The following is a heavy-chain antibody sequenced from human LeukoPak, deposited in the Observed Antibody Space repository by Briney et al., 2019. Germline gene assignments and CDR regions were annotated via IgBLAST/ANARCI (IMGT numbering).Heavy chain of an antibody. Sequence: ASVKVSCKASGYTFTSYDINWVRQATGQGLEWMGWMSPDSGYTGYAQTFQGRVTLTRNTSVSTAFMELSSLRSEDTAVYYCEVYTGYDSFWGQGTLVTVSS. CDR2: MSPDSGYT. CDR1: GYTFTSYD. J-gene: IGHJ4*02. V-gene: IGHV1-8*01. D-gene: IGHD5-12*01. CDR3: EVYTGYDSF.